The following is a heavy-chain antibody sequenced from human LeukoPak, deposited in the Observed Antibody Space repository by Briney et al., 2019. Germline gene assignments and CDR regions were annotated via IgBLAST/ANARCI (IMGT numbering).Heavy chain of an antibody. J-gene: IGHJ5*02. CDR2: ISGSGGST. CDR1: GFTFSSYA. Sequence: GGSLRLSCAASGFTFSSYAMSWVRQAPGRGLEWVSAISGSGGSTYYADSVKGRFTISRDNSKNTLYLQMNSLRAEDTAVYYCAKRGHYYGSGSYHNWFDPWGQGTLVTVSS. V-gene: IGHV3-23*01. D-gene: IGHD3-10*01. CDR3: AKRGHYYGSGSYHNWFDP.